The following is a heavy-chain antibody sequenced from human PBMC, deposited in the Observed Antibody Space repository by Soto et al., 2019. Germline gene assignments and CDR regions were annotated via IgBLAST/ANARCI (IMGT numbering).Heavy chain of an antibody. Sequence: SETLSLTCTVSGGSISRSSYYWGWIRQPPGKGLEWIGSIYYSGSTYYNPSLKSRVTISVDTPKNQFSLKLSSVTAADTAVYYCARHDWNGVDYWGQGTLVTV. CDR1: GGSISRSSYY. V-gene: IGHV4-39*01. CDR3: ARHDWNGVDY. J-gene: IGHJ4*02. D-gene: IGHD1-1*01. CDR2: IYYSGST.